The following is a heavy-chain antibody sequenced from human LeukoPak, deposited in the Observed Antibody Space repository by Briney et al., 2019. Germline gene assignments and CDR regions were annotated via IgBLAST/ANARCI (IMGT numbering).Heavy chain of an antibody. J-gene: IGHJ4*02. CDR1: GFIFSSYP. Sequence: GGSLRLSCSTSGFIFSSYPMHWVRQPPGKGLEYVSGITSNGDSTNYADSVKGRFTISRGNSKNTLSLHMSSLRAEDTAVYYCVKDQGEYSSSWYYFDNWGQGTLVTVSS. CDR2: ITSNGDST. CDR3: VKDQGEYSSSWYYFDN. D-gene: IGHD6-13*01. V-gene: IGHV3-64D*06.